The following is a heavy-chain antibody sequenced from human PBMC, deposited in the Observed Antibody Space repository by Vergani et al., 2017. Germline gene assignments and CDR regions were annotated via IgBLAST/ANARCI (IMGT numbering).Heavy chain of an antibody. V-gene: IGHV1-69-2*01. J-gene: IGHJ5*02. CDR3: APGGPVSTRGSENWFDG. CDR1: GYTFTDYY. D-gene: IGHD4-17*01. CDR2: VDPEDGET. Sequence: EVQLVQSGAEVKKPGATVKISCKVSGYTFTDYYMHWVQQAPGKGLEWMGLVDPEDGETIYAGKFQGRVTITADTSTDTAYMERSSLRSEDTAVYYCAPGGPVSTRGSENWFDGGGEGSVVTVSS.